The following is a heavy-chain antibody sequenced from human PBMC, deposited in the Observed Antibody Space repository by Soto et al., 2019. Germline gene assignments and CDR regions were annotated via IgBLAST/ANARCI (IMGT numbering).Heavy chain of an antibody. Sequence: QVQLVQSGAEVKKPGASVKVSCKASGYTFTSYGISWVRQAPGQGLEWMGWISAYNGNTNYAQKLQGRVTMTTDTSXSTXYMELRSLRSDDTAVYYCARDLYSSGWYRGTLFDYWGQGTLVTVSS. CDR1: GYTFTSYG. V-gene: IGHV1-18*01. J-gene: IGHJ4*02. CDR3: ARDLYSSGWYRGTLFDY. CDR2: ISAYNGNT. D-gene: IGHD6-19*01.